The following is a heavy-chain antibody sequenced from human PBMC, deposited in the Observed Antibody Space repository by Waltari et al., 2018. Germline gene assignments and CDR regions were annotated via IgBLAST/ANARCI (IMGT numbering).Heavy chain of an antibody. D-gene: IGHD3-10*01. Sequence: QVQLQQSGPGLVKPSQTLSLTCAISGDSVSSNSAAWNWIRQSPSRGLEWLGRTYYGSKWYNDYAVAVKSRITINPDTSKNQFSLQLNSVTPEDTAVYYCAREAVDGSGSYYYYYYGMDVWGQGTTVTVSS. CDR1: GDSVSSNSAA. CDR3: AREAVDGSGSYYYYYYGMDV. J-gene: IGHJ6*02. V-gene: IGHV6-1*01. CDR2: TYYGSKWYN.